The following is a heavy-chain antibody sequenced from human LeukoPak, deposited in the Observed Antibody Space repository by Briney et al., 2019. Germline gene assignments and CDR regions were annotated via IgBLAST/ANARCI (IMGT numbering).Heavy chain of an antibody. CDR2: INKDGGST. V-gene: IGHV3-64D*06. Sequence: GGSLRLSCSASGFTFSSYTLYWVRQAPGKGLEHVSVINKDGGSTYYADSVKGRFTISRDNSKNTLYLQMSSLRPEDTAVYYCVQEGYYYDSSGSYRYFDHWGPGALVTVSS. D-gene: IGHD3-22*01. J-gene: IGHJ4*02. CDR1: GFTFSSYT. CDR3: VQEGYYYDSSGSYRYFDH.